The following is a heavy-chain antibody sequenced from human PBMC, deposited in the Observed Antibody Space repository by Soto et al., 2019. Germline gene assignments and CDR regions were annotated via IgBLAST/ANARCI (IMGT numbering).Heavy chain of an antibody. J-gene: IGHJ5*02. CDR2: ISYDGSNK. Sequence: GGSLRLSCAASGFTFSNYPIHWVRQAPGKGLEWVAVISYDGSNKYYSDSVKGRFTISRDNSKNTLYLQMNSLRGEDTAVYYCARDRDSSSRPTFWFDPWGQGTLVTVYS. CDR1: GFTFSNYP. CDR3: ARDRDSSSRPTFWFDP. V-gene: IGHV3-30-3*01. D-gene: IGHD6-13*01.